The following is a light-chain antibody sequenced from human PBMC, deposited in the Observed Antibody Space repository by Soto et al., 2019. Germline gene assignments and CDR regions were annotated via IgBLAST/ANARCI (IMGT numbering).Light chain of an antibody. CDR1: SSDVGGYNY. CDR2: EVS. CDR3: SSYINTNTLV. J-gene: IGLJ2*01. Sequence: QSALTQPPSASGSPGQSVTISCTGTSSDVGGYNYVSWYQQHPGKAPKLMIYEVSKRPSGVSNRFSGSKSGNTASLTISGLQAEDEADYYCSSYINTNTLVFAGGTKLTVL. V-gene: IGLV2-14*01.